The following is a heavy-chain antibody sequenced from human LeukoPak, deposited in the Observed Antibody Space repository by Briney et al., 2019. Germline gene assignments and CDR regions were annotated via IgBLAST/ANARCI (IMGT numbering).Heavy chain of an antibody. CDR2: INTNTGNP. D-gene: IGHD1-26*01. Sequence: ASVKVSFKASGYTFTSYAMNWVRQAPGQGLEWVGWINTNTGNPTYSQGFTGRFVFTLYTSVSTAYLQISSLKAEDTAVYYCARALIVGASHYYYGMDVWGQGTTVTVS. J-gene: IGHJ6*02. CDR1: GYTFTSYA. CDR3: ARALIVGASHYYYGMDV. V-gene: IGHV7-4-1*02.